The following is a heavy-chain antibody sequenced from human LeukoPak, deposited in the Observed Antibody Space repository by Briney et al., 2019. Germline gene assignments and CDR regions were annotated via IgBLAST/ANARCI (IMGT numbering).Heavy chain of an antibody. CDR2: INHSGST. J-gene: IGHJ5*02. CDR1: GGSFSGYY. Sequence: SETLSLTCAVYGGSFSGYYWSWIRQPPGKGLEWIGEINHSGSTNYNPSLKSRVTISVDTSKNQFSLKLSSVTAADTAVYYRARVRCSSTSCYRSYWFDPWGQGTLVTVSS. CDR3: ARVRCSSTSCYRSYWFDP. D-gene: IGHD2-2*01. V-gene: IGHV4-34*01.